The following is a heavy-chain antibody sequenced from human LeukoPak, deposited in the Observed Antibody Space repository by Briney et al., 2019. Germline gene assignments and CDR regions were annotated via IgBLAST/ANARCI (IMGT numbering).Heavy chain of an antibody. V-gene: IGHV1-69*13. Sequence: SVKVSCKASGGTFSSYAISWVRQAPGQGLEWMGGIIPIFGTANYAQKFQGRVTITADESTSTAYMELSSLRSEDTAVYYCARARAGYSYDDAFDIWGQGTMVAVSS. CDR3: ARARAGYSYDDAFDI. D-gene: IGHD5-18*01. J-gene: IGHJ3*02. CDR1: GGTFSSYA. CDR2: IIPIFGTA.